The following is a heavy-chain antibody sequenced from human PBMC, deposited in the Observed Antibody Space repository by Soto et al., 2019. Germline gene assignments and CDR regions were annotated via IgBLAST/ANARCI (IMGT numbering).Heavy chain of an antibody. CDR1: GFTFTSYA. J-gene: IGHJ5*02. D-gene: IGHD6-6*01. Sequence: EVQLLESGGGLEQPGGSLRLSCAASGFTFTSYAMSWVRQAPGKGLEWVSAISGSGGSTYYAASVKGRFTISRDNFKNTLYLQMNSLRAEDTAVYYCAKEGAVGARPLFRWFDPWGQGTLVTVSS. CDR2: ISGSGGST. V-gene: IGHV3-23*01. CDR3: AKEGAVGARPLFRWFDP.